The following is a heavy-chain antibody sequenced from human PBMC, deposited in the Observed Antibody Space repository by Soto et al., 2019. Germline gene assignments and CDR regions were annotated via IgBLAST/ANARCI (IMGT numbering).Heavy chain of an antibody. Sequence: QVQLVESGGGVVQPGRSLRVSCGGSGFTFSNYGMHWVRQAPGKGLDWVAVISYDGSHEQYADSVKGRFTISRDNSKNTLYLQMNSLSVEDTAVYYCAMDRGRMPRVTYPDYWGQGTLVTVSS. CDR2: ISYDGSHE. V-gene: IGHV3-30*03. D-gene: IGHD4-4*01. CDR1: GFTFSNYG. CDR3: AMDRGRMPRVTYPDY. J-gene: IGHJ4*02.